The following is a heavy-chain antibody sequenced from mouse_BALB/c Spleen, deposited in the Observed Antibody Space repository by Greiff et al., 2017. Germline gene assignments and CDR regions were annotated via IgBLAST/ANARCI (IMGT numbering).Heavy chain of an antibody. V-gene: IGHV5-6*01. Sequence: EVQRVESGGGLVQPGGSRKLSCAASGFTFSSYGMSWVRQTPDKRLEWVATISSGGSYTYYPDSVKGRFTISRDNAKNTLYLQMSSLKSEDTAMYYCAREENDPWFAYWGQGTLVTVSA. CDR3: AREENDPWFAY. CDR2: ISSGGSYT. CDR1: GFTFSSYG. J-gene: IGHJ3*01. D-gene: IGHD2-3*01.